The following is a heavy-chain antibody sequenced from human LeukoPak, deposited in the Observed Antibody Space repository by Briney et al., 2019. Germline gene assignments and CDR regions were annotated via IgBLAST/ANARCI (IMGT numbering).Heavy chain of an antibody. J-gene: IGHJ4*02. D-gene: IGHD1-26*01. CDR3: ARGSDSDY. CDR2: INPSGVST. CDR1: GGTFSNYA. Sequence: GASVKVSCKASGGTFSNYAINWVRQAPGQGFEWMGIINPSGVSTSHAQKFQGRVTMTRDMSTSTVYMELSSLRSEDTAVYYCARGSDSDYWGQGTLVTVSS. V-gene: IGHV1-46*01.